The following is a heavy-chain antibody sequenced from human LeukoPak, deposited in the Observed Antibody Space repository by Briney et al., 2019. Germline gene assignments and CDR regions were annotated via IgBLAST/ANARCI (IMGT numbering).Heavy chain of an antibody. CDR1: SGSISSSSYY. D-gene: IGHD3/OR15-3a*01. CDR3: ARQTGSGLFILP. CDR2: IFYSGNT. J-gene: IGHJ4*02. V-gene: IGHV4-39*01. Sequence: KPSETLSLTCTVSSGSISSSSYYWGWIRQPPGKGLEWIGSIFYSGNTYYNASLKSQVSISIDTSKNQFSLRLTSVTAADTAVYYCARQTGSGLFILPGGQGTLVTVSS.